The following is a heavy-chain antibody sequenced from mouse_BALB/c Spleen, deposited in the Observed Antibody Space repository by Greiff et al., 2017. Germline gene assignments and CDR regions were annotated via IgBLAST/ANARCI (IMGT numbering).Heavy chain of an antibody. V-gene: IGHV14-3*02. D-gene: IGHD2-4*01. CDR3: AMITTENY. Sequence: EVKVVESGAELVKPGASVKSSCTASGFNIKDTYMHWVKQRPEQGLEWIGRIDPANGNTKYDPKFQGKATITADTSSNTAYLQLSSLTSEDTAVYYCAMITTENYWGQGTTLTVSS. J-gene: IGHJ2*01. CDR1: GFNIKDTY. CDR2: IDPANGNT.